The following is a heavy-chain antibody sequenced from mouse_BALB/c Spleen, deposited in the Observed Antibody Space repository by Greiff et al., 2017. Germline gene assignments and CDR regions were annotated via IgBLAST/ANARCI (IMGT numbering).Heavy chain of an antibody. Sequence: VHVKQSGPELVKPGASVKIPCKASGYTFTDYNMDWVKQSHGKSLEWIGDINPNNGGTIYNQKFKGKATLTVDKSSSTAYMELRSLTSEDTAVYYCARYYGNYVPFAYWGQGTLVTVSA. D-gene: IGHD2-1*01. CDR1: GYTFTDYN. J-gene: IGHJ3*01. CDR2: INPNNGGT. CDR3: ARYYGNYVPFAY. V-gene: IGHV1-18*01.